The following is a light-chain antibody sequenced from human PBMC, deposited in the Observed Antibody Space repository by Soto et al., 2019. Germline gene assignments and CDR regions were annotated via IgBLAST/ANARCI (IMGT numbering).Light chain of an antibody. Sequence: EIVLTQSPGTLSLSPGERATLSCRASPSISSSYLAWYQQKPGQAPRLLISGASSRATGIPARFSGSGSGTDFTITISRLEPEDFAVYYCQQYGTSPPITFGQGTRLEIK. CDR1: PSISSSY. J-gene: IGKJ5*01. CDR2: GAS. CDR3: QQYGTSPPIT. V-gene: IGKV3-20*01.